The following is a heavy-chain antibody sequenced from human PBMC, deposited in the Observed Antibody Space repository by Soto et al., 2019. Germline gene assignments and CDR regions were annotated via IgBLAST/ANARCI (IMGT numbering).Heavy chain of an antibody. J-gene: IGHJ5*02. CDR2: ISWNSGGI. Sequence: EVQLVESGGGLVQPGRSLRLSCAASGFIFDDYAMHWVRQAPGKGLGWVSGISWNSGGIGYADSVKGRVTISRDNDKNTLYLKMNSLRTEDTAVYYCAKDAGGAGNILTGYHVDEARRFDPWGQGTLVTVSS. V-gene: IGHV3-9*01. CDR3: AKDAGGAGNILTGYHVDEARRFDP. D-gene: IGHD3-9*01. CDR1: GFIFDDYA.